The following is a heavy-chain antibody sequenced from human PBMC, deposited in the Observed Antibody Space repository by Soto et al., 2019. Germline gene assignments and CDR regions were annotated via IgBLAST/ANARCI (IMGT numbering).Heavy chain of an antibody. CDR3: ARLQQYYGGKPGDAFDI. Sequence: PSETLSLTCTVSGGSISSGGYYWSWIRQHPGKGLEWIGYIYYSGSTYYNPSLKSRVTISVDTSKNQFTLKLSSVTAADTAVYYCARLQQYYGGKPGDAFDIWGQGTMVTVSS. D-gene: IGHD4-17*01. J-gene: IGHJ3*02. V-gene: IGHV4-31*03. CDR1: GGSISSGGYY. CDR2: IYYSGST.